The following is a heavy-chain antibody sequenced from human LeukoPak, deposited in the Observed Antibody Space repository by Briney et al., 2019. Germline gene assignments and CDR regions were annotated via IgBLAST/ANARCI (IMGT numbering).Heavy chain of an antibody. Sequence: GGSLRLSCAASGFTVSSNYMSWVRQAPGKGLEWVSVIYSGGSTYYADSVKGRFTISRDNSKNTLYLQMNSLRAEDTAVYYCAKDLTPYYYGSGTFDYWGQGTLVTVSS. J-gene: IGHJ4*02. CDR1: GFTVSSNY. V-gene: IGHV3-53*01. CDR3: AKDLTPYYYGSGTFDY. D-gene: IGHD3-10*01. CDR2: IYSGGST.